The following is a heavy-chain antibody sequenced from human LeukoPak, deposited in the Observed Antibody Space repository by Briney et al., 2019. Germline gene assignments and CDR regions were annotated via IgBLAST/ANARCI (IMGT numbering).Heavy chain of an antibody. CDR1: GFTFSSYG. V-gene: IGHV3-30*02. D-gene: IGHD3-3*01. CDR2: IRYDGSNK. J-gene: IGHJ4*02. CDR3: AKDTTIYDFWSGYQFDY. Sequence: PGGSLRLSCAASGFTFSSYGMHWVRQAPGKGLEWVAFIRYDGSNKYYADSVKGRFTISRDNSKNTLYLQMNSLRAEDTAVYYCAKDTTIYDFWSGYQFDYWGQGTLVTVSS.